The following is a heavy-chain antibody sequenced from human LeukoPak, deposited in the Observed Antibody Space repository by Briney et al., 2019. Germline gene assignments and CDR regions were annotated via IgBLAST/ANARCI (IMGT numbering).Heavy chain of an antibody. D-gene: IGHD3-22*01. V-gene: IGHV3-30*18. Sequence: GGSLRLSCAASGFTFSSYGMHWVRQAPGKGLEWVAVISYDGSNKYYADSVKGRFTISRENAKNSLYLQMNSLRAGDTAVYYCAKAGLYYDSSGYYILTDWGQGTLVTVSS. CDR3: AKAGLYYDSSGYYILTD. CDR2: ISYDGSNK. J-gene: IGHJ4*02. CDR1: GFTFSSYG.